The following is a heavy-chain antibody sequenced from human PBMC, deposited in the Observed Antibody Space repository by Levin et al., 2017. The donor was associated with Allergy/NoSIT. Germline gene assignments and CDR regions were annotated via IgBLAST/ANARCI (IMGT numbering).Heavy chain of an antibody. J-gene: IGHJ4*02. V-gene: IGHV4-30-4*01. CDR2: IYYSGST. CDR3: ARAGRYFDWLFHFDY. D-gene: IGHD3-9*01. CDR1: GGSISSGDYY. Sequence: NSSETLSLTCTVSGGSISSGDYYWRWIRQPPGKGLEWIGYIYYSGSTYYNPSLKSRVNISVDTSKNQFSLKLSPVTAADTAVYYCARAGRYFDWLFHFDYWGQGTLVTVSS.